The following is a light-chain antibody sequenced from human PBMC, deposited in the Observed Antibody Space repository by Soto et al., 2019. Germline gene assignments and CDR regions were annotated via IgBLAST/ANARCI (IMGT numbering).Light chain of an antibody. V-gene: IGKV1-5*03. CDR2: KAA. Sequence: DIQMTQSPSTLSASVGDRVTITCRASQTLSTWMAWYQQKPGKAPKLLIYKAATLESGVPSRFSGSGFGTEFTLTISSLESDDFATYYCQQYNGNSLTFGGGTKVEI. CDR1: QTLSTW. CDR3: QQYNGNSLT. J-gene: IGKJ4*02.